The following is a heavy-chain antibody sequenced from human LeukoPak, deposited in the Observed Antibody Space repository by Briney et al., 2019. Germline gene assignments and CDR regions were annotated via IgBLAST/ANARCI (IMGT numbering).Heavy chain of an antibody. V-gene: IGHV3-33*03. CDR2: IWYDGSNK. D-gene: IGHD4-17*01. Sequence: GRSLRLSCAASGFTFSSYGMHWVRQAPGKGLEWVAVIWYDGSNKYYADSVKGRFTISRDNAKNSLYLQMNSLRAEDTAVYYCASYPPTVTTYYYYYYMDVWGKGTPVTVSS. CDR3: ASYPPTVTTYYYYYYMDV. CDR1: GFTFSSYG. J-gene: IGHJ6*03.